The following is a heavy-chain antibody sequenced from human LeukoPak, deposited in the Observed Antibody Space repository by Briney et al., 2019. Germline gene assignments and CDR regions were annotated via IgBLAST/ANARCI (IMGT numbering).Heavy chain of an antibody. V-gene: IGHV3-7*01. CDR2: IKQDGSEK. Sequence: PGGSLRLSCAASGFTFRNYAMSWVRQAPGKGLEWVANIKQDGSEKYYVDSVKSRFTISRDNAENSLYLQMNTLRAEDTAVYYCARGWGNGWYNYFDYWGQGALVTVSS. J-gene: IGHJ4*02. CDR1: GFTFRNYA. D-gene: IGHD6-19*01. CDR3: ARGWGNGWYNYFDY.